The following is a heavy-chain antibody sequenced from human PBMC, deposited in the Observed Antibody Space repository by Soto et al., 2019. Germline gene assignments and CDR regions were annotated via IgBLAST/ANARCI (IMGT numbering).Heavy chain of an antibody. CDR2: IYPGDSDT. Sequence: GESLKISCKGSGYSFTSYWIGWVRQMPGKGLEWMGIIYPGDSDTRYSPSFQGQDTISADKSISTAYLQWSSLKASDTAMYYCARVGTNYYDSSGYYFGFDYWGQGTLVTVSS. V-gene: IGHV5-51*01. J-gene: IGHJ4*02. D-gene: IGHD3-22*01. CDR1: GYSFTSYW. CDR3: ARVGTNYYDSSGYYFGFDY.